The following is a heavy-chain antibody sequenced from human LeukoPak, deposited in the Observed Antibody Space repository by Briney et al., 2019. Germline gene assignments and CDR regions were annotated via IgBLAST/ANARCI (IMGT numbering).Heavy chain of an antibody. CDR1: GGSFSGYY. CDR2: INRSGST. Sequence: PSETLSLTCAVHGGSFSGYYWSWIRQPPGKGLEWIGEINRSGSTNYNPSLKSRVTISVDTSKNQFSLKLSSVTAADTAVYYCARDGNFYGSGSYSNWFDPWGQGTLVTVSS. D-gene: IGHD3-10*01. J-gene: IGHJ5*02. CDR3: ARDGNFYGSGSYSNWFDP. V-gene: IGHV4-34*01.